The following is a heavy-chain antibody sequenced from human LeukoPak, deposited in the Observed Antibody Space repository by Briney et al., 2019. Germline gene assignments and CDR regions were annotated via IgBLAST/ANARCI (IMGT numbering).Heavy chain of an antibody. Sequence: SETLSLTCAVSGGSISSYYWSWIRQPPGKGLEWIGYIYYSGSTNYNPSLKSRVTISVDTSKNQFSLKLSSVTAADTAVYYCARDLGCGGDCYAFDIWGQGTMVTVSS. V-gene: IGHV4-59*01. CDR3: ARDLGCGGDCYAFDI. D-gene: IGHD2-21*02. CDR1: GGSISSYY. J-gene: IGHJ3*02. CDR2: IYYSGST.